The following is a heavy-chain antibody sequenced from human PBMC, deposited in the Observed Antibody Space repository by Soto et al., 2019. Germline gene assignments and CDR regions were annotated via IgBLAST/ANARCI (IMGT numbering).Heavy chain of an antibody. CDR3: ARAGEAAGTVYYYYYMDV. CDR1: GYTFTSYG. Sequence: GASVKVSCKASGYTFTSYGISWVREAPGQGLEWMGWISAYNGNTNYAQKLQGRVTMTTDTSTSTAYMELRSLRSDDTAVYYCARAGEAAGTVYYYYYMDVWGKGTTVPVSS. J-gene: IGHJ6*03. CDR2: ISAYNGNT. D-gene: IGHD6-13*01. V-gene: IGHV1-18*01.